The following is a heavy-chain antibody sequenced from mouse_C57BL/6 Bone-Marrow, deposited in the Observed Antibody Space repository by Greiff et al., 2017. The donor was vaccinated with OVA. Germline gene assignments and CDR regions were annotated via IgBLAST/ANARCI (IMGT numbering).Heavy chain of an antibody. CDR1: GFTFSDYG. Sequence: EVKVVESGGGLVKPGGSLKLSCAASGFTFSDYGMHWVRQAPEKGLEWVAYISSGSSTIYYAETVKGRFTIARDNAKNTLFLQMTSLRSEDTAMYYCAITWGGDYYAMDYWGQGTSVTVSS. V-gene: IGHV5-17*01. CDR3: AITWGGDYYAMDY. J-gene: IGHJ4*01. D-gene: IGHD4-1*01. CDR2: ISSGSSTI.